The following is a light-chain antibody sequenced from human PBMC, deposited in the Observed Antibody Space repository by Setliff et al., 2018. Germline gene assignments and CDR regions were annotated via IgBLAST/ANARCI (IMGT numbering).Light chain of an antibody. J-gene: IGLJ1*01. Sequence: QSALTQPRSVSGSPGQSVTISCSGTSSDVGRYNWVSWYQQYPGKAPKLMIYDVTKRPSGVPDRFSGSKSGNTASLTISGLQAEDEADYYCSSYTSSSTQVFGTGTKVTVL. CDR2: DVT. CDR3: SSYTSSSTQV. CDR1: SSDVGRYNW. V-gene: IGLV2-11*01.